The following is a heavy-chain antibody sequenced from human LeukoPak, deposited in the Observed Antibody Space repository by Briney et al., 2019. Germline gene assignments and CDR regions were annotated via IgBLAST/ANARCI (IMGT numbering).Heavy chain of an antibody. Sequence: GGSLRLSCAASGFIFTNYWMHWVRQTPGEGPLWLSRINGDGSSTSYTHSVQGRFIISRDNAKNTLYLQMNSLRAEDTAVYYCTRQWHTPSDYWGQGTLVTVSS. V-gene: IGHV3-74*01. D-gene: IGHD6-19*01. CDR1: GFIFTNYW. CDR3: TRQWHTPSDY. J-gene: IGHJ4*02. CDR2: INGDGSST.